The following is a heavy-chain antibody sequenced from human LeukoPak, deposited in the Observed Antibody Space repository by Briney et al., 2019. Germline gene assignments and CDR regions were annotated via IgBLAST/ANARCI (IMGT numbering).Heavy chain of an antibody. V-gene: IGHV3-48*04. Sequence: PGGSPRLSCAASGFTFSSYSMNWVRQAPGKGLEWVSYISSSSSTIYYADSVKGRFTISRDNAKNSLYLQMNSLRAEDTAVYYCTAPLKSYYDILTGYDAFDIWGQGTMVTVSS. CDR1: GFTFSSYS. CDR3: TAPLKSYYDILTGYDAFDI. D-gene: IGHD3-9*01. CDR2: ISSSSSTI. J-gene: IGHJ3*02.